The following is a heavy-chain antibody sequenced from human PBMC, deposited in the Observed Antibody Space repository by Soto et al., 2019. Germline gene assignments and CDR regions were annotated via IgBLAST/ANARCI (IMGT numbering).Heavy chain of an antibody. J-gene: IGHJ5*02. CDR2: MNPNSGNT. Sequence: QVQLVQSGAEVKKPGASVKVSCKASGYTFTSYDINWVRQATGQGLEWMGWMNPNSGNTGYAQKFQGRVTMTRNTSISTAYMELSSLRSEDTAVYYCARVLGDRYFDWFEGFDPWGQGTLVTVSS. V-gene: IGHV1-8*01. CDR1: GYTFTSYD. CDR3: ARVLGDRYFDWFEGFDP. D-gene: IGHD3-9*01.